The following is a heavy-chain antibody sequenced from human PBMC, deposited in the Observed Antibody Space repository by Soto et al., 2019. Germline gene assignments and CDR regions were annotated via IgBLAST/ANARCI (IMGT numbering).Heavy chain of an antibody. V-gene: IGHV3-9*01. CDR3: AKDPGYCSGGSCHRSHLDDAFDI. J-gene: IGHJ3*02. D-gene: IGHD2-15*01. CDR1: GFTFDDYA. Sequence: SGGSLRLSCAASGFTFDDYAMHWVRQAPGKGLEWVSGISWNSGSIGYADSVKGRFTISRDNAKNSLYLQMNSLRAEDTALYYCAKDPGYCSGGSCHRSHLDDAFDIWGQGTMVTVSS. CDR2: ISWNSGSI.